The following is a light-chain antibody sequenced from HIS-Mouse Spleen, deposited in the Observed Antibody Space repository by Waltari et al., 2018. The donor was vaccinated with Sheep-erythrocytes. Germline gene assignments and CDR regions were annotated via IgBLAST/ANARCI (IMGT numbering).Light chain of an antibody. CDR2: DVS. Sequence: QSALTQPRSVSGSPGQSVTISCTGTSSAVGGYNYFSGYQQHPGKAPKLMIYDVSKRPSGVPDRFSGSKSGNTASLTISGLQAEDEADYYCCSYAGSYNHVFATGTKVTVL. J-gene: IGLJ1*01. CDR3: CSYAGSYNHV. CDR1: SSAVGGYNY. V-gene: IGLV2-11*01.